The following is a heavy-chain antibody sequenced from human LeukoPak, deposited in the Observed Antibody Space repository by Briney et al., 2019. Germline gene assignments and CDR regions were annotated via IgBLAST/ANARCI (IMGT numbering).Heavy chain of an antibody. Sequence: SETLSLTCTVSGGSISSYYWSWIRQPPGKGLEWIGYIYYRGSTNYNPSLKSRVTISVDTSKNQFSLKLSSVTAADTAVYYCAREDGSGSYWAFDIWGQGTMVTVSS. J-gene: IGHJ3*02. CDR1: GGSISSYY. V-gene: IGHV4-59*01. CDR2: IYYRGST. D-gene: IGHD3-10*01. CDR3: AREDGSGSYWAFDI.